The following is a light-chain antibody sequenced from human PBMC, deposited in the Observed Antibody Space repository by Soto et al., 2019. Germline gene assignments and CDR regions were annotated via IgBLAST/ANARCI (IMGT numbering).Light chain of an antibody. J-gene: IGKJ1*01. CDR3: QEYGTSRT. V-gene: IGKV3-20*01. Sequence: EIVLTQTPGTLSLSPGERATLSCRASQSVSRSYLAWYQQKPGQAPRLLIYVASSRATGIPDRFSGSGSGTDFTLTISRLEPEDFAVYYCQEYGTSRTFGQGTKVDIK. CDR2: VAS. CDR1: QSVSRSY.